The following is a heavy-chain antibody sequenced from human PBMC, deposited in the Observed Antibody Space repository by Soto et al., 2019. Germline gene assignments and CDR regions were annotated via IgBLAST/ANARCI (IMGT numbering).Heavy chain of an antibody. J-gene: IGHJ4*02. CDR1: GGSFGKSA. V-gene: IGHV1-69*13. CDR2: FIPVYRTL. CDR3: ATGVIWIGYFTVDS. Sequence: SVKVSCKASGGSFGKSAINWVRQTPGQGLEWLGGFIPVYRTLNYAQKFQGRVTITADESTGTAYMTLSSLACDDTAVYYCATGVIWIGYFTVDSWGQGTRVIVYS. D-gene: IGHD3-3*01.